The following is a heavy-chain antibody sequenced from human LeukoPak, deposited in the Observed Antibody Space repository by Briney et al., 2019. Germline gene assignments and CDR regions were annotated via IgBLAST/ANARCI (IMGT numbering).Heavy chain of an antibody. V-gene: IGHV1-69*04. Sequence: GASVKVSCKASGGTFSSYAISWVRQAPGQGLEWMGRIIPILGIANYAQKFQGRVTITADKSTSTAYMELSSLRSEDTAVYYCATGYSSGRFDYWGQGTLVTVSS. J-gene: IGHJ4*02. CDR3: ATGYSSGRFDY. CDR1: GGTFSSYA. D-gene: IGHD6-19*01. CDR2: IIPILGIA.